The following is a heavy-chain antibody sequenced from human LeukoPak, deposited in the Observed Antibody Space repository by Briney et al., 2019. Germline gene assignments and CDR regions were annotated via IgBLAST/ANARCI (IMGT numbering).Heavy chain of an antibody. CDR3: VEAGSLWFGEFLSFDH. Sequence: PGGSLRLSCAASGFTFSSYAMRWVRQAPGKGLEWVSGISGSGGSTSYADSVKGRFTISRDNSQNTLDLQMNYLTAEDTAVYYCVEAGSLWFGEFLSFDHWGQGTLVTVSS. CDR1: GFTFSSYA. J-gene: IGHJ4*02. V-gene: IGHV3-23*01. D-gene: IGHD3-10*01. CDR2: ISGSGGST.